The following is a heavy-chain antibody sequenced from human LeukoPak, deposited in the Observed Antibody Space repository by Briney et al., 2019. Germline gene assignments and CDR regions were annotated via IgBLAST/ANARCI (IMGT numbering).Heavy chain of an antibody. Sequence: GGSLRLSCAASGFIFSSYTMNWVRQAPGKGLEWVSCISSSSTYIYYADSVKGRFTISRDNSKNTLYLQMNSLRAEDTAVYYCAKDVLNAFDIWGQGTMVTVSS. CDR3: AKDVLNAFDI. CDR2: ISSSSTYI. V-gene: IGHV3-21*04. J-gene: IGHJ3*02. CDR1: GFIFSSYT.